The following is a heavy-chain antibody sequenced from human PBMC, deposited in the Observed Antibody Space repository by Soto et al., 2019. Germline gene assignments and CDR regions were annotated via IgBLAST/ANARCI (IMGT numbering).Heavy chain of an antibody. J-gene: IGHJ6*02. CDR1: GFTFSSYS. CDR3: ARDQRFLEWLSNYYYYGMDV. Sequence: EVQLVESGGGLVKPGGSLRLSCAASGFTFSSYSMNWVRQAPGKGLEWVSSISSSSSYIYYADSVKGRFTISRDNAKNSLYLQMNSLRAEDTAVYYCARDQRFLEWLSNYYYYGMDVWGQGTTVTVS. V-gene: IGHV3-21*01. CDR2: ISSSSSYI. D-gene: IGHD3-3*01.